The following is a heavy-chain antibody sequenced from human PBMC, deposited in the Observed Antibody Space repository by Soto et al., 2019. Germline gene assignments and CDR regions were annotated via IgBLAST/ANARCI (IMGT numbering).Heavy chain of an antibody. D-gene: IGHD3-16*01. V-gene: IGHV3-33*01. CDR3: AREDEITFGGVNRTYYYYYGMDV. CDR1: GFTFSSYG. Sequence: GGSLRLSCAASGFTFSSYGMHWVRQAPGKGLEWVAVIWYDGSNKYYADSVKGRFTISRDNSKNTLYLQMNSLRAEDTAVYYCAREDEITFGGVNRTYYYYYGMDVWGQGTTVTVSS. J-gene: IGHJ6*02. CDR2: IWYDGSNK.